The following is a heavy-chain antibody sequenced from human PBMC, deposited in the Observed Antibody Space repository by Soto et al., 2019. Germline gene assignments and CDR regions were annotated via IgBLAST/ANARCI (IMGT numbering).Heavy chain of an antibody. J-gene: IGHJ4*02. CDR3: ARANGDYGRSFDY. V-gene: IGHV3-21*01. CDR1: GFTFSSYS. Sequence: EVQLVESGGGLVKPGGSLRLSCAASGFTFSSYSMNWVRQAPGKGLEWVSSISSSSSYIYYADSVKGRFTISRDNAKNSLYLQMNSLRAEDTAVYYCARANGDYGRSFDYWGQGTLVTVSS. D-gene: IGHD4-17*01. CDR2: ISSSSSYI.